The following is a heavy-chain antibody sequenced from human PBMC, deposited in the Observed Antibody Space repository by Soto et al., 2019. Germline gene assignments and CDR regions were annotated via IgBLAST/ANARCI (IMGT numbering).Heavy chain of an antibody. CDR3: TRGDYSPPYGMDV. V-gene: IGHV3-49*04. D-gene: IGHD4-4*01. Sequence: PGGSLRLSCTASGFTFGDYAMSWVRQAPGKGLEWVGFIRSKAYGGTTEYAASVKGRFTISRDDSKSIAYLQMNSLKNEDTAVYYCTRGDYSPPYGMDVWGQGTTVTVSS. J-gene: IGHJ6*02. CDR2: IRSKAYGGTT. CDR1: GFTFGDYA.